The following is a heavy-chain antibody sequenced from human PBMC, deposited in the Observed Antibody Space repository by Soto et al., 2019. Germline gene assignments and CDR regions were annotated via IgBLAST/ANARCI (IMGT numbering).Heavy chain of an antibody. J-gene: IGHJ6*04. D-gene: IGHD2-15*01. CDR2: TIPLFSTS. CDR1: AGTFNNYA. Sequence: QEQLVQSGPEVKKPGSSVTVSCKASAGTFNNYAICWVRQAPGQGLEWMGGTIPLFSTSSYAQKFQGRVPITADKSTGTVYMEMRNLKSEDTALYYCARGGGRPYYCYGMDVWGEGTTVTVSA. V-gene: IGHV1-69*06. CDR3: ARGGGRPYYCYGMDV.